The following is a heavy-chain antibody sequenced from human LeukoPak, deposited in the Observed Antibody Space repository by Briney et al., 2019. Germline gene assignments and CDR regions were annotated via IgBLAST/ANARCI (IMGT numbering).Heavy chain of an antibody. D-gene: IGHD6-13*01. CDR2: IYYSGST. V-gene: IGHV4-30-4*08. J-gene: IGHJ4*02. CDR3: ARDLSRKSSSWYFDY. Sequence: PSETLSLTCTVSGGSISSGDYYWSWIRQPPGKGLEWIGYIYYSGSTYYNSSLKSRVTISVDTSKNQFSLKLSSVTAADTAVYYCARDLSRKSSSWYFDYWGQGTLVTVSS. CDR1: GGSISSGDYY.